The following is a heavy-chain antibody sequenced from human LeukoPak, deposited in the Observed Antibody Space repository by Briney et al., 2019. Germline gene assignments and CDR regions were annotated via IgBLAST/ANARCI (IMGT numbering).Heavy chain of an antibody. CDR1: GGTFSSYA. Sequence: ASVTVSCKASGGTFSSYAISWVRQAPGQGLEWMGWINTNTGNPTYAQGFTERFVFALDTSVSTAYLQISSLKGEDTAVYYCARYGSPIHYYYMDVWGKGTTVTVSS. CDR3: ARYGSPIHYYYMDV. D-gene: IGHD3-9*01. J-gene: IGHJ6*03. CDR2: INTNTGNP. V-gene: IGHV7-4-1*02.